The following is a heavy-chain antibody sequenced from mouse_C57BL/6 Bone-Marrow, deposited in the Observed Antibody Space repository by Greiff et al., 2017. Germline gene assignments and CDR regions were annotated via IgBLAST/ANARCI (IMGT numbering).Heavy chain of an antibody. D-gene: IGHD2-3*01. CDR1: GYTFTSYW. CDR2: IDPSDSYT. V-gene: IGHV1-59*01. J-gene: IGHJ2*01. CDR3: ARDCYYDYFDY. Sequence: VQLQQSGAELVRPGTSVKLSCKASGYTFTSYWMHWVKQRPGQGLEWIGVIDPSDSYTNYNQKFKGKATLTVDTSSSTAYMQRSSLTSEDSAVYYCARDCYYDYFDYWGQGTTLTVSS.